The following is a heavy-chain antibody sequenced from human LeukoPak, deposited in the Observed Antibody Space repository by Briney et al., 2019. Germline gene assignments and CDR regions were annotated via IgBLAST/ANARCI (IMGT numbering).Heavy chain of an antibody. CDR1: GYTFTNHD. CDR3: ARERQLLGFDY. V-gene: IGHV1-8*01. J-gene: IGHJ4*02. Sequence: ASVKVSCKASGYTFTNHDINWVRQASGQGLEWMGWMNPKSGNTGYLQKFQGRVTITRNTSISTAYMELSSLRSEDTAVYYCARERQLLGFDYWGQGTLVTVSS. CDR2: MNPKSGNT. D-gene: IGHD1-26*01.